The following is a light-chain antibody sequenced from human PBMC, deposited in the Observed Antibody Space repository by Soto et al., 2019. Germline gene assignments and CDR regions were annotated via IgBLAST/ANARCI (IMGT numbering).Light chain of an antibody. J-gene: IGKJ1*01. CDR1: GSVNIL. V-gene: IGKV1-5*03. CDR3: QQYRSYWT. CDR2: KTS. Sequence: DIRMTQSPYTLSSSIGDRVTITCRASGSVNILVALXXQXXXXAXKLLIYKTSILERGVPSRFSGSGSGTEFTLSITRLQPDDFATYYCQQYRSYWTFGQGTKV.